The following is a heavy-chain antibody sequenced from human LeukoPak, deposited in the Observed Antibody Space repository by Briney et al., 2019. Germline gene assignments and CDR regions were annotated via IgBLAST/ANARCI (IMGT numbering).Heavy chain of an antibody. CDR2: IYYSGST. J-gene: IGHJ4*02. Sequence: SETLSLTCTVSGGSISSYYWSWIRQPPGKGLEWIGYIYYSGSTNYNPSLKSRVTISVDTSKNQFSLKLSSVTAADTAVYYCARTGAAAGPPSNWGQGTLVTVSS. V-gene: IGHV4-59*08. D-gene: IGHD6-13*01. CDR1: GGSISSYY. CDR3: ARTGAAAGPPSN.